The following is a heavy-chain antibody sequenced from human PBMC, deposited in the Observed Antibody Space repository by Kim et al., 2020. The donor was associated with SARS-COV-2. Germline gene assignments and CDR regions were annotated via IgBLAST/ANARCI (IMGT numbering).Heavy chain of an antibody. D-gene: IGHD3-10*01. CDR1: GGSISSSSYY. J-gene: IGHJ6*02. CDR2: IYYSGST. Sequence: SETLSLTCTVSGGSISSSSYYWGWIRQPPGKGLEWIGSIYYSGSTYYNPSLKSRVTISVYTSKNQFSLKLSSVTAADTAVYYCARHDYYGSGSYYYYYYGMDVWGQGTTVTVSS. V-gene: IGHV4-39*01. CDR3: ARHDYYGSGSYYYYYYGMDV.